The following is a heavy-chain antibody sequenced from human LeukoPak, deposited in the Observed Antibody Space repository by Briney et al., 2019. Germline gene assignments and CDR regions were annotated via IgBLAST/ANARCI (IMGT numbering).Heavy chain of an antibody. Sequence: SETLSLTCAVSGWSFNDYYWNWIRQPPGKGLEWIGEINARGDTNYNPSLKSRVTISVDTSKKQFSLRLTSMIAADTALYYCARGQVPAARGYNWFDPWGQGTLVTVSS. V-gene: IGHV4-34*01. CDR3: ARGQVPAARGYNWFDP. CDR1: GWSFNDYY. J-gene: IGHJ5*02. D-gene: IGHD2-2*01. CDR2: INARGDT.